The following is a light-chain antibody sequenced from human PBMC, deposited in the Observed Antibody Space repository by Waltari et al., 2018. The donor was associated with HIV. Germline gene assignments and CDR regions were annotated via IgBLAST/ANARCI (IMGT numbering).Light chain of an antibody. CDR3: QQYYTVPYT. CDR1: QSVSSSY. V-gene: IGKV3D-7*01. Sequence: PGERVTLSCRASQSVSSSYLTWYQQKPGQAPRLLIYDASTRATSIPARFSGSGSGTDFTLTISSLQPEDSATYYCQQYYTVPYTFGQGTNLEI. J-gene: IGKJ2*01. CDR2: DAS.